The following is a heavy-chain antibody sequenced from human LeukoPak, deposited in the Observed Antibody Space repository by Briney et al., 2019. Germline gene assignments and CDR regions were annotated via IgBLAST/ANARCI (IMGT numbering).Heavy chain of an antibody. CDR1: GYNFTTYW. Sequence: GESLKISCKASGYNFTTYWIAWVRQMPGKGLECMGIIYPDDSDTRYSPSFQGQVSISADKSINTAYLQWSSLKAPDTAIYYCARRPAGAAGLHFDYWGQGALVTVSS. CDR2: IYPDDSDT. J-gene: IGHJ4*02. D-gene: IGHD6-19*01. CDR3: ARRPAGAAGLHFDY. V-gene: IGHV5-51*01.